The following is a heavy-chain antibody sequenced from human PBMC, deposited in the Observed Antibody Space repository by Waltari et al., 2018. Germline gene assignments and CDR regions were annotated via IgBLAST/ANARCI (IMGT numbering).Heavy chain of an antibody. CDR2: IYPSDSET. CDR1: GYSFTRFW. J-gene: IGHJ4*02. D-gene: IGHD3-22*01. CDR3: ARSSGYYDNYFDY. V-gene: IGHV5-51*01. Sequence: EVQLVQSGAAVNKPGESLKISCKGSGYSFTRFWIDWVRQMPGKGLEWMGSIYPSDSETRYSPSFQGQVTISADKSISTASLQWSSLRASDTAMYYCARSSGYYDNYFDYWGQGALVTVSS.